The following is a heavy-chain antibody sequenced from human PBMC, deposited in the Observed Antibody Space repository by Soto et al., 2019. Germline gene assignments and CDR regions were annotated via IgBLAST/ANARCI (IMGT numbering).Heavy chain of an antibody. CDR1: GFTVSRYA. D-gene: IGHD1-20*01. CDR3: AREAEYNWNDGGYFDY. Sequence: ALRLSCAASGFTVSRYAMHWFRQAPCKGLEWVAVISYDGSNKYYADSVKGRFTISRDNSKNTLYLQMNSLRAEDTAVYYCAREAEYNWNDGGYFDYWGQGTLVTVSS. CDR2: ISYDGSNK. V-gene: IGHV3-30-3*01. J-gene: IGHJ4*02.